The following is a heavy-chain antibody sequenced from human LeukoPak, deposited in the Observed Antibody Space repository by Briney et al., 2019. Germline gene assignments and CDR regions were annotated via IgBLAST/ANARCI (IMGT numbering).Heavy chain of an antibody. D-gene: IGHD3-22*01. V-gene: IGHV4-31*03. J-gene: IGHJ3*02. CDR3: ARDTGIIYDSSGYYYENAFDI. Sequence: SQTLSLTCTVSGGSISSGGYYWSWIRQHPGKGPEWIGYIYYSGSTYYNPSLKSRVTISVDTSKNQFSLKLSSVTAADTAVYYCARDTGIIYDSSGYYYENAFDIWGQGTMVTVSS. CDR1: GGSISSGGYY. CDR2: IYYSGST.